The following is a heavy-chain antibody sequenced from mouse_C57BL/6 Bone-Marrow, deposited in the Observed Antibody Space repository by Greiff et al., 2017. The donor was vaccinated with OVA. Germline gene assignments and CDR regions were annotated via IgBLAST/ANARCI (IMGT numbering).Heavy chain of an antibody. CDR2: ILPGSGST. D-gene: IGHD1-1*01. CDR1: GYTFTGYW. J-gene: IGHJ1*03. Sequence: QVQLKESGAELMKPGASVKLSCKATGYTFTGYWIEWVKQRPGHGLEWIGEILPGSGSTNSNEKFKGKATFTADTSSNTAYMQLSSLTTEDSAIYYCASYYGSLWYFDVWGTGTTVTVSS. CDR3: ASYYGSLWYFDV. V-gene: IGHV1-9*01.